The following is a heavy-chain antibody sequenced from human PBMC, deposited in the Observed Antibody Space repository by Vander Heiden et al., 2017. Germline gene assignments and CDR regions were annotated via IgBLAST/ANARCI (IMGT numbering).Heavy chain of an antibody. CDR2: INPSGGST. CDR1: GYTFTSYS. J-gene: IGHJ3*02. Sequence: QVQLVQSGAEVKKPGASVKVSCKASGYTFTSYSMHWVRQAPGQGLEWMGIINPSGGSTSYAQKFQGRVTMTRDTSTSTVYMELSSLRSEDTAVYYCARVMDEVEVGASDAFDIWGQGTMVTVSS. V-gene: IGHV1-46*01. D-gene: IGHD1-26*01. CDR3: ARVMDEVEVGASDAFDI.